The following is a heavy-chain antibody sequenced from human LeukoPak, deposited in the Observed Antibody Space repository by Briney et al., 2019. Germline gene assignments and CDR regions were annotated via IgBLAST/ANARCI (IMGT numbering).Heavy chain of an antibody. CDR2: ISYDGSNK. CDR3: ARDRGYSSSWFYPDY. V-gene: IGHV3-30-3*01. Sequence: GGSLRLSCATSGFTFSSYAMSWVRQAPGKGLEWVAAISYDGSNKYYADSVKGRFTISRDNSKNTLYLQMNSLRAEDTAVYYCARDRGYSSSWFYPDYWGQGTLVTVSS. CDR1: GFTFSSYA. D-gene: IGHD6-13*01. J-gene: IGHJ4*02.